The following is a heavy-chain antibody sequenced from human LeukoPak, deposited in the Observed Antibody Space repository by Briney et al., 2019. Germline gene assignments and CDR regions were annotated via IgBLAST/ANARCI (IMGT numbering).Heavy chain of an antibody. CDR3: ARGVVATIFSRRYYFDY. V-gene: IGHV1-2*04. CDR1: GYTLTGYY. J-gene: IGHJ4*02. Sequence: ASVKVSCKASGYTLTGYYMHWVRQAPGQGLEWMGWINPNSGGTNYAQKFQGWVTMTRDTSISTAYMELSRLRSDDTAVYYCARGVVATIFSRRYYFDYWGQGTLVTVSS. CDR2: INPNSGGT. D-gene: IGHD5-12*01.